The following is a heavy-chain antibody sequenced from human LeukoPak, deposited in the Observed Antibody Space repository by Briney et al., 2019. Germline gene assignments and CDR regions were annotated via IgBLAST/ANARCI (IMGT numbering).Heavy chain of an antibody. V-gene: IGHV1-8*01. D-gene: IGHD5-24*01. CDR1: GYTFTSYD. CDR3: ARGRMTTKKAFDY. CDR2: MNPNSGNT. J-gene: IGHJ4*02. Sequence: ASVKVSCKASGYTFTSYDINWVRQATGQGLEWMGWMNPNSGNTGYAQNFQGRVTMTRNTSISTAYMELSSLRSEDTAVYYCARGRMTTKKAFDYWGQGTLVTVSS.